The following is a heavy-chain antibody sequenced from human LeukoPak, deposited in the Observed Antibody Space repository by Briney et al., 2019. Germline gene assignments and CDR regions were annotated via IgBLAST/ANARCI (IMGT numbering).Heavy chain of an antibody. CDR3: ARLTLTGVGGRGWFDS. CDR1: GDSISNSGWS. D-gene: IGHD3-3*01. CDR2: MPYDENVSDKGTP. V-gene: IGHV4-39*02. J-gene: IGHJ5*01. Sequence: SETLSLTCIVSGDSISNSGWSWAWVRQPPGKGLEWIGTMPYDENVSDKGTPSYNPSLKSRATITADTSKNHLSLKVNSVTAADTASYYCARLTLTGVGGRGWFDSWGQGTLVIVSS.